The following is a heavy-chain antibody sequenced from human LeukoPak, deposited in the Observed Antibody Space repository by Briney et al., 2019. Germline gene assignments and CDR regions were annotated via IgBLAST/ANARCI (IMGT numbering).Heavy chain of an antibody. CDR3: AKNRGGSYYSGSDY. V-gene: IGHV3-23*01. D-gene: IGHD1-26*01. J-gene: IGHJ4*02. CDR2: VRGSDAGT. Sequence: GGSLRLSCAASGFTFSSYAMNWVRQAPGKGLEWVSAVRGSDAGTSYADSVKSRFTISRDNSKNTLYLQMNSLRAEATAVYYCAKNRGGSYYSGSDYWGQGTLVTVSS. CDR1: GFTFSSYA.